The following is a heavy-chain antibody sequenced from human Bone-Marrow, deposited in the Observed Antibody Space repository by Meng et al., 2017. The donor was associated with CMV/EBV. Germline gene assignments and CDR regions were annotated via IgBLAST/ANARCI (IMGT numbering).Heavy chain of an antibody. CDR3: ARGPQGGNWYFDL. CDR1: GGTFSSYA. V-gene: IGHV1-69*05. CDR2: IIPIFGTA. J-gene: IGHJ2*01. Sequence: KASGGTFSSYAISWVRQAPGQGLEWMGGIIPIFGTANYAQKFQGRVTITTDESTNTAFMELSRLRSEDTAVYYCARGPQGGNWYFDLWGRGTLVTVSS.